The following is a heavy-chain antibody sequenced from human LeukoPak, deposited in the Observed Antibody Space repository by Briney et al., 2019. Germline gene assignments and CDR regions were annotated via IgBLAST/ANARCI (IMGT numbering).Heavy chain of an antibody. CDR3: ARLPSITMIVVVDDY. CDR2: INPNSGGT. J-gene: IGHJ4*02. D-gene: IGHD3-22*01. V-gene: IGHV1-2*02. CDR1: GYTFTSYG. Sequence: ASVKVSCKASGYTFTSYGISWVRQAPGQGLEWMGWINPNSGGTNYAQKFQGRVTMTRDTSISTAYMELSRLRSDDTAVYYCARLPSITMIVVVDDYWGQGTLVTVSS.